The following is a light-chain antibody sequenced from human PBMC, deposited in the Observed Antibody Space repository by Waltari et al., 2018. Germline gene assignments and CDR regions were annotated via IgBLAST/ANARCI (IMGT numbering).Light chain of an antibody. V-gene: IGKV3-15*01. CDR1: QSVSSN. CDR3: QHYDVWRT. J-gene: IGKJ1*01. Sequence: EIVMTQSQATLSVSPGERAILYCRASQSVSSNLAWYQQKPGQAPRLLNYGASTRAAGIPARFSGSGSDTEFTLTINTLQSEDFAVYYCQHYDVWRTFGQGTKVEIK. CDR2: GAS.